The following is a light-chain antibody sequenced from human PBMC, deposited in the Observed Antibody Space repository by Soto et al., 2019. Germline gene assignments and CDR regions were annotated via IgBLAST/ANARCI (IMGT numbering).Light chain of an antibody. CDR2: GAS. J-gene: IGKJ2*01. Sequence: EIVLTQSPATLSLAPGDRANLSCRASQSVSTKNLAWYQQKPGQAPRLLIFGASSRATGISDRFSGSGSGTDFSLTISRLEPGDFAVYYCQQFGSSPPYTFGQGTKVEIK. CDR1: QSVSTKN. V-gene: IGKV3-20*01. CDR3: QQFGSSPPYT.